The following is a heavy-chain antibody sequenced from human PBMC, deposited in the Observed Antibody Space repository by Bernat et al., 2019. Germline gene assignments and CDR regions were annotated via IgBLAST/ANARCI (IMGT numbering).Heavy chain of an antibody. CDR2: TYYRSKWYN. Sequence: QVQLQQSGPGLVKPSQTLSLTCAISGDSVSSNSAAWNWIRQSPSRGLEWLGRTYYRSKWYNDYAVSVKSRITINPDTSNNQFTLQLNSVTPEDTAVYYCGRGGSSSIWARQENWFDPWGQGTLVTVSS. V-gene: IGHV6-1*01. J-gene: IGHJ5*02. CDR3: GRGGSSSIWARQENWFDP. D-gene: IGHD6-13*01. CDR1: GDSVSSNSAA.